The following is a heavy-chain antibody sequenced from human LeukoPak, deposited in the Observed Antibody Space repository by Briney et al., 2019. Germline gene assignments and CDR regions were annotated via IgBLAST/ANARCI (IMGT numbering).Heavy chain of an antibody. V-gene: IGHV4-38-2*02. J-gene: IGHJ6*03. D-gene: IGHD3-3*01. Sequence: SETLSLTCTVSGYSISSCYYWGWIRQPPGKGLEWIGSIYHSGITYYKPSLKSRVTISGDTSKNQFSLKLDCVTAADTAVYYFARDIYYDYWSGYGKTYYMVVWGKGTTVTVSS. CDR1: GYSISSCYY. CDR2: IYHSGIT. CDR3: ARDIYYDYWSGYGKTYYMVV.